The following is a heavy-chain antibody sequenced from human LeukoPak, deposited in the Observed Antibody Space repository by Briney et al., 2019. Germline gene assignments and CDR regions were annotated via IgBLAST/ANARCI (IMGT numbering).Heavy chain of an antibody. V-gene: IGHV1-2*02. CDR3: TRGRGTAVPGPLFGY. CDR2: INPNSGGT. J-gene: IGHJ4*02. Sequence: ASLKVSCKASGYTFTDYYMHWVRQAPGQGLEWMGWINPNSGGTNYVQKFQGRVTMTRDTSISTVYMEVNSLRSDDTAVYYCTRGRGTAVPGPLFGYWGQGTLVTVSS. CDR1: GYTFTDYY. D-gene: IGHD6-19*01.